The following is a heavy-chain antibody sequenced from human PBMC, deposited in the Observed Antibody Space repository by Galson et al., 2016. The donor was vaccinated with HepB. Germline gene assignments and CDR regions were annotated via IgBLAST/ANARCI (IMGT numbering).Heavy chain of an antibody. CDR3: ATVMSVRWGLPYLDY. V-gene: IGHV1-24*01. Sequence: SVKVSCKVSGFTLTELSMHWVRQAPGKGLEWLGGFDPEDGETIYAQKFQARVTMTEDTSTDTAYMELSSLISEDTAISYCATVMSVRWGLPYLDYWGQGTLVTVPP. D-gene: IGHD5-24*01. J-gene: IGHJ4*02. CDR1: GFTLTELS. CDR2: FDPEDGET.